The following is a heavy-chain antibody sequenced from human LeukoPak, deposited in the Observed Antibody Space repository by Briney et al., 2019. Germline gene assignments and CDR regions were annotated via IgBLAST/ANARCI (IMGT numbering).Heavy chain of an antibody. CDR2: ISANGST. D-gene: IGHD4-17*01. CDR3: AREITVTRPFDY. Sequence: SETLSLTCAVYGGSFSIYYWSWVRQPAGKGLEWIGRISANGSTNYNPSLKSRVTMSVDTSKNQFSLKLSSVTAADTAVYYYAREITVTRPFDYWGQGTLVTVSS. CDR1: GGSFSIYY. V-gene: IGHV4-59*10. J-gene: IGHJ4*02.